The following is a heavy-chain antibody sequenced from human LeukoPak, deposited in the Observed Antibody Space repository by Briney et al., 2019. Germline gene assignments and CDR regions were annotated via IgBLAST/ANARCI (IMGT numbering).Heavy chain of an antibody. CDR3: ARVGTWELQRVFDF. CDR1: GFAFSDYW. V-gene: IGHV3-7*01. J-gene: IGHJ4*02. CDR2: INREGNEK. Sequence: GGSLRLSSATFGFAFSDYWMTWVRQVPGKGLEWVANINREGNEKYYVDSVKGRFTISRDNAKNSVDLQMDSLRVEDTAVYYCARVGTWELQRVFDFWGQGTLVTVSS. D-gene: IGHD1-26*01.